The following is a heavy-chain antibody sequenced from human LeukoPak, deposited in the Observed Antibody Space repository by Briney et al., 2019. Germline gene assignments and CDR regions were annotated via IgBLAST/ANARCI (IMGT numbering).Heavy chain of an antibody. D-gene: IGHD3-16*01. Sequence: TLSLTCTVSGGSISSYYWSWIRQPPGKALEWLALIYWNDDKRYSPSLKSRLTITKDTSKNQVVLTMTNMDPVDTATYYCARREGYDYVWDVWGKGTTVTISS. V-gene: IGHV2-5*01. CDR3: ARREGYDYVWDV. CDR1: GGSISSYYW. J-gene: IGHJ6*04. CDR2: IYWNDDK.